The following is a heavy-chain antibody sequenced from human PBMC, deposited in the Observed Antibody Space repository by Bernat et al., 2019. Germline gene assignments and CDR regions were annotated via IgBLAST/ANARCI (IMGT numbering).Heavy chain of an antibody. J-gene: IGHJ4*02. CDR3: AKIISGTGIAY. Sequence: EVQLLESGGVLVQPGGSLRLSCAAAGFTFSTYGMTWVRRAPGRGLEWFSAIGWSVSTTSYAESVKGRFTISRDNSKNTVFLQMNSLRSEDTAIYYCAKIISGTGIAYWGQGTLVTVSS. V-gene: IGHV3-23*01. CDR2: IGWSVSTT. D-gene: IGHD6-13*01. CDR1: GFTFSTYG.